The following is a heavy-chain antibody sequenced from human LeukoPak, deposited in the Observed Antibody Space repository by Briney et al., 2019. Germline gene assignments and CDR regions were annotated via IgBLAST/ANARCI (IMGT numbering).Heavy chain of an antibody. D-gene: IGHD6-13*01. CDR3: AREGPYSSSGTWFDP. V-gene: IGHV3-11*01. CDR2: ISSSGSTI. CDR1: GFTFSDYY. Sequence: GGSLRLPCAASGFTFSDYYMSWIRQAPGKGLEWVSYISSSGSTIYYADSVKGRFTISRDNAKNSLYLQMNSLRAEDTAVYYCAREGPYSSSGTWFDPWGQGTLVTVSS. J-gene: IGHJ5*02.